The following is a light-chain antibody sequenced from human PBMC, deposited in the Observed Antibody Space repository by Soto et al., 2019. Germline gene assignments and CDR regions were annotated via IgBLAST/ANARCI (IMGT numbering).Light chain of an antibody. CDR2: AAS. CDR1: QSISTY. Sequence: DIQMTQSPSYLSASVGDRVTITCRASQSISTYVNWYQQKPGKAPQLLILAASSLQGGVPSRFSGSGSGTDFTLTISSLHPEDFATYYCQQSYSIPYVFGQATKLEIE. CDR3: QQSYSIPYV. V-gene: IGKV1-39*01. J-gene: IGKJ2*01.